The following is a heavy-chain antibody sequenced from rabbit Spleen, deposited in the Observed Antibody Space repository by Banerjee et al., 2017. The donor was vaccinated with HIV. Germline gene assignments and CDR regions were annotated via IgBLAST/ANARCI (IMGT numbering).Heavy chain of an antibody. CDR1: GFSFSNKAV. CDR3: ARTGNNYYTGMDL. J-gene: IGHJ6*01. V-gene: IGHV1S45*01. Sequence: QEQLVESGGGLVKPEGSLKLSCTASGFSFSNKAVMCWVRQAPGKGLEWIACINAVTGKAVYASWTKGRFTFSKTSSTTVTLQMTSLTAADTATYFCARTGNNYYTGMDLWGPGTLVTV. CDR2: INAVTGKA.